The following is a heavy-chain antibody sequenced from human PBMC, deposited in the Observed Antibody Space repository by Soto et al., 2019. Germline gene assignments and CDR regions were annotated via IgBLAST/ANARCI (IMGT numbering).Heavy chain of an antibody. CDR1: GGSISSYY. D-gene: IGHD2-2*01. V-gene: IGHV4-59*01. J-gene: IGHJ5*02. CDR3: ARDPGYCSSTSCGWFDP. Sequence: LSLNCTVSGGSISSYYWSWIRQPPGKGLEWIGYIYYSGSTDYNPSLKSRVTISVDTSKNQFSLKLSSVTAADTAVYYCARDPGYCSSTSCGWFDPWGQGTLVTVSS. CDR2: IYYSGST.